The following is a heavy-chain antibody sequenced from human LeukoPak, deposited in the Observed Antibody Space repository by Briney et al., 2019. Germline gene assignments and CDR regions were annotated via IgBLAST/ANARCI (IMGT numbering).Heavy chain of an antibody. Sequence: ASVKVSCKASGYSFTSYGISWVRQAPGQGLEWMGWISAYNGNTNYAQKLQGRVTMTTDTSTSTAYMELRSLRSDDTAVYYCARDRYQPPSEEGWGQGTLVTVSS. CDR3: ARDRYQPPSEEG. CDR2: ISAYNGNT. V-gene: IGHV1-18*04. J-gene: IGHJ4*02. CDR1: GYSFTSYG. D-gene: IGHD2-2*01.